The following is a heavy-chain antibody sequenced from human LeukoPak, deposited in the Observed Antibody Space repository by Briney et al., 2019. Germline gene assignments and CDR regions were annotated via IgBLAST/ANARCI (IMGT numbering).Heavy chain of an antibody. D-gene: IGHD3-22*01. J-gene: IGHJ4*02. Sequence: SVKVSCKASGGTFSSYANSWVRQAPGQGLEWMGRIIPIFGTANYAQKFQGRVTITTDESTSTAYMELSSLRSEDTAVYYCAGDSSGYEDYWGQGTLVTVSS. V-gene: IGHV1-69*05. CDR1: GGTFSSYA. CDR2: IIPIFGTA. CDR3: AGDSSGYEDY.